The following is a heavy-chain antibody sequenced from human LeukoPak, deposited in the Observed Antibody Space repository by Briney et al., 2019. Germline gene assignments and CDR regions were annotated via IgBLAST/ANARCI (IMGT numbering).Heavy chain of an antibody. D-gene: IGHD2-8*02. CDR3: AKEEGGVIDY. V-gene: IGHV3-48*01. Sequence: GGSLRLSCAASGFTFSIYSMNWVRQAPGKGLEWVSSTSSSSSTIYYADSVKGRCTISRDNSKSTLYLQMNSLRAEDTAVYYCAKEEGGVIDYWGQGTLVTVSS. CDR1: GFTFSIYS. J-gene: IGHJ4*02. CDR2: TSSSSSTI.